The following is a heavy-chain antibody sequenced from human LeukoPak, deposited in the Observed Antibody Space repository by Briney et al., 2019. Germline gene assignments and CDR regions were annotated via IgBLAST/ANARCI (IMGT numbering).Heavy chain of an antibody. D-gene: IGHD3-22*01. CDR2: ISSSSSYI. CDR3: GRDYIVGGYYYPVDN. Sequence: GGSLRLSCAASGFTFSSYSMNWVRQAPGKGLEWVSSISSSSSYIYYADSVKGRFTISRDNAKNSLYLQMNSLRAEDTAVYYCGRDYIVGGYYYPVDNWGRGTRVTVSS. J-gene: IGHJ4*02. CDR1: GFTFSSYS. V-gene: IGHV3-21*01.